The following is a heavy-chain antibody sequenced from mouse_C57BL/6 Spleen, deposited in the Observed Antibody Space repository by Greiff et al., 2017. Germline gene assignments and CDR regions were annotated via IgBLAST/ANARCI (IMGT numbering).Heavy chain of an antibody. J-gene: IGHJ3*01. CDR1: GYTFTSYW. CDR3: AKSPSGLFAY. Sequence: VKLQQPGAELVKPGASVKLSCKASGYTFTSYWMHWVKQRPGQGLEWIGMIHPNSGSTNYNEKFKSKATLTVDKSSSTAYMQLSSLTSEDSAVYYCAKSPSGLFAYWGQGTLVTVSA. D-gene: IGHD2-10*02. V-gene: IGHV1-64*01. CDR2: IHPNSGST.